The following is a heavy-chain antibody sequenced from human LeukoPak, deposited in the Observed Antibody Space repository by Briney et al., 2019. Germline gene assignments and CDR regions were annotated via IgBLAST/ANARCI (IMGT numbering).Heavy chain of an antibody. D-gene: IGHD7-27*01. V-gene: IGHV1-2*02. CDR3: ARSGVRISNWFDP. CDR2: INPNSGGT. Sequence: ASVKVSCKASGYTFTGYYMHWVRQAPGQGLEWMGWINPNSGGTNYAQKFQGRVTMTRDMSTSTVYMELSSLRSEDTAVYYCARSGVRISNWFDPWGQGTLVTVSS. CDR1: GYTFTGYY. J-gene: IGHJ5*02.